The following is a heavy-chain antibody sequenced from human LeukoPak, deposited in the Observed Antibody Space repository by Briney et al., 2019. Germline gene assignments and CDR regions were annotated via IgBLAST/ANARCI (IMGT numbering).Heavy chain of an antibody. Sequence: GGSLRLSCAASGFTFSSYEMDWVRQAPGKGLEWVSYISSSGSTIYYADSVKGRFTTSRDNAKNSLYLQMNSLRAEDTAVYYCARELRTPYDILGRGNAFDIWGQGTMVTVSS. J-gene: IGHJ3*02. CDR2: ISSSGSTI. V-gene: IGHV3-48*03. D-gene: IGHD3-9*01. CDR3: ARELRTPYDILGRGNAFDI. CDR1: GFTFSSYE.